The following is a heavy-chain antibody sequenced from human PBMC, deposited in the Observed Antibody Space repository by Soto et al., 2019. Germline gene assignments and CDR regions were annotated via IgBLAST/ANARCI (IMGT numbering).Heavy chain of an antibody. CDR2: TYNSGTT. J-gene: IGHJ5*02. CDR3: ARDPAP. V-gene: IGHV4-31*03. Sequence: QVQLQESGPGLVKPSETLSLTCTVSGGSITRGGYYWSWIRQHPGKGLEWIGYTYNSGTTYYNPSLKSRVTISVATSKNQFSLKLTSVTAAATAVYYCARDPAPWGQGTLVTVSS. CDR1: GGSITRGGYY.